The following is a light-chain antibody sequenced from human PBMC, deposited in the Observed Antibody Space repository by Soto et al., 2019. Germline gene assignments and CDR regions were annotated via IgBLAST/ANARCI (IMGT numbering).Light chain of an antibody. CDR2: WGS. V-gene: IGKV2-28*01. CDR1: QSLLTSNGYNY. Sequence: DIVMTQSPLSLPVTPGEPASISCRSSQSLLTSNGYNYLDWYLQKPGQSPQLLIYWGSNRASGVPDRFSGSGSGTDFTLKISRVEAEDVGVYYCMQALQTPPYTFGQGTKLEIK. CDR3: MQALQTPPYT. J-gene: IGKJ2*01.